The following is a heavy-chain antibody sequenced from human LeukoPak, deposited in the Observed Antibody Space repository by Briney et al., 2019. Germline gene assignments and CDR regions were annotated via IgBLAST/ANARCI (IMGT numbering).Heavy chain of an antibody. CDR1: GYTFTSYG. Sequence: ASVKVSCKASGYTFTSYGISWVRQAPGQGLEWMGWISAYNGNTNYAQKLQGRVTMTTDTSTSTAYMELRSLRSDDTAVYYCARDTTIVVVPAAMGYGMDVWGQGTTVTVS. CDR2: ISAYNGNT. V-gene: IGHV1-18*01. D-gene: IGHD2-2*01. CDR3: ARDTTIVVVPAAMGYGMDV. J-gene: IGHJ6*02.